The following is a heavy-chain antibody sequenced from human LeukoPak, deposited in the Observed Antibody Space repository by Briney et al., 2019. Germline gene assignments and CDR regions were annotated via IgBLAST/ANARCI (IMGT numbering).Heavy chain of an antibody. CDR1: GFAVSSNY. CDR2: IYSDTSS. CDR3: ARLSPKAALPHFDY. Sequence: AGGSLRLSWAISGFAVSSNYMSWVRQAPGKGLEWGSVIYSDTSSYYTDSVKGRFSISRDTSKSRLYLQMNTLRAEDTAVYYCARLSPKAALPHFDYWGQGILVIVSS. V-gene: IGHV3-66*04. D-gene: IGHD6-6*01. J-gene: IGHJ4*02.